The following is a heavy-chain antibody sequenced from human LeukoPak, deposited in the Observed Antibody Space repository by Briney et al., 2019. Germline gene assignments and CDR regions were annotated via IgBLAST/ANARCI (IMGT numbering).Heavy chain of an antibody. V-gene: IGHV3-73*01. CDR3: TRQDGIIDY. J-gene: IGHJ4*02. D-gene: IGHD5-24*01. CDR2: IRSKANSYAT. Sequence: GGSLKLSCAASGFTFSGSAMHWVRQASGKGLEWVGRIRSKANSYATAYAASVRGRFTISRDDSKNTAYLQMNSLKTEDTAVYYCTRQDGIIDYWGQGTPVTVSS. CDR1: GFTFSGSA.